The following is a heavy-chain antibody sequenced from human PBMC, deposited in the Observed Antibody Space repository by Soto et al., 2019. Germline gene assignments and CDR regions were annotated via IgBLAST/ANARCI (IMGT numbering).Heavy chain of an antibody. J-gene: IGHJ4*02. Sequence: PWGSLRLSCETSGFPFFIYTINFFRHSPLKGLEWVSSISSSGTYIDYADSVEGRFAISRDDAKNSVFLEMTSLRVDDTAVYYCAREGNYHEFWGQGTLVTVSS. D-gene: IGHD3-10*01. CDR3: AREGNYHEF. CDR1: GFPFFIYT. CDR2: ISSSGTYI. V-gene: IGHV3-21*01.